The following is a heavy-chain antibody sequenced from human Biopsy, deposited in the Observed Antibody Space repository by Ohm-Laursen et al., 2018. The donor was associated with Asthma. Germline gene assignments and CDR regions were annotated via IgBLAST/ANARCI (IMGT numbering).Heavy chain of an antibody. J-gene: IGHJ6*02. CDR1: GGTFGNYA. Sequence: SVKVSCKASGGTFGNYAISWVRQAPGLGLEWMGGVIPVLGTPDHAQMFEGRVTITADESTSTAYMELSSLSSEDTAVYYCARGYSGSDRIVYYYSGLEVWGQGTTVTVSS. V-gene: IGHV1-69*13. D-gene: IGHD5-12*01. CDR2: VIPVLGTP. CDR3: ARGYSGSDRIVYYYSGLEV.